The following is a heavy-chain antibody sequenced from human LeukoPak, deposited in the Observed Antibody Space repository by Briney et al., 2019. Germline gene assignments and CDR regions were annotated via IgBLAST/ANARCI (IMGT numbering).Heavy chain of an antibody. CDR2: IWYDGTNK. J-gene: IGHJ4*02. Sequence: PGGSLRLSCAPSGFTFSSYSMNWVRQAPATALDWVAGIWYDGTNKYYADSVKGGFTISRDNSKNTLFLQMDCLRADGTAVYYCARGDVCDGPGHGGRGTLVTISS. CDR1: GFTFSSYS. D-gene: IGHD3-10*01. CDR3: ARGDVCDGPGH. V-gene: IGHV3-33*08.